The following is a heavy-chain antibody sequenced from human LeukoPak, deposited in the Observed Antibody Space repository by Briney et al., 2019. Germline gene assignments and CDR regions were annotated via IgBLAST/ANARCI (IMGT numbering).Heavy chain of an antibody. D-gene: IGHD1-1*01. CDR3: ARDGHWISSSGWFDP. CDR1: GGTFSSYA. V-gene: IGHV1-69*05. CDR2: IIPIFGTA. J-gene: IGHJ5*02. Sequence: ASVKVSCKASGGTFSSYAISWVRQAPGQGLEWMGGIIPIFGTANYAQKFQGRVTITTDESTSTAYMELSSLRSEDTAVYYCARDGHWISSSGWFDPWGQGTLVTVSA.